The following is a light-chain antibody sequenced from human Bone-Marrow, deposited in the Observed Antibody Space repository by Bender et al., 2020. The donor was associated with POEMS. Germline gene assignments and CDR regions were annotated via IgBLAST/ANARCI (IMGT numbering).Light chain of an antibody. CDR2: EVS. CDR1: SSDVGNYNL. J-gene: IGLJ2*01. CDR3: CSYAGSSTFPV. V-gene: IGLV2-23*02. Sequence: QSALTQPASVSASPGQSITISCTGTSSDVGNYNLVSWYQQHPGKAPKFIIYEVSKRPAGVSNRFSGSKSGNTASLTISGLQAEDEADYYCCSYAGSSTFPVFGGGTKLTVL.